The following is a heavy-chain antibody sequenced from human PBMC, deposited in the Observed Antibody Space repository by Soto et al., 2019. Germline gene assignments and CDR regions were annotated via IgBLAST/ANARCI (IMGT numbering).Heavy chain of an antibody. CDR2: ISSSSSYI. Sequence: GGSLRLCCAASGFTFSSYSMNWVRQAPGKGLEWVSSISSSSSYIYYADSVKGRFTISRDNAKNSLYLQMNSLRAEDTAVYYCARDLNILTGYYNRPDDFDIWGQGTMVTVSS. J-gene: IGHJ3*02. D-gene: IGHD3-9*01. CDR3: ARDLNILTGYYNRPDDFDI. V-gene: IGHV3-21*01. CDR1: GFTFSSYS.